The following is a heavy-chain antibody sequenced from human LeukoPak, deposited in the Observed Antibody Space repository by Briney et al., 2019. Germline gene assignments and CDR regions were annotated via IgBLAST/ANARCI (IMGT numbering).Heavy chain of an antibody. Sequence: GGSLRLSCAASGFTFSNAWMSWVRQAPGKGLEWVAVISYDGRNIHYPDSVKGRFTISRDISTDTLWLQMDSLRTEDTAVYYCAKGPLRGTAAAIDYWGQGTLVTVSS. CDR1: GFTFSNAW. V-gene: IGHV3-30*18. D-gene: IGHD2-2*01. CDR2: ISYDGRNI. J-gene: IGHJ4*02. CDR3: AKGPLRGTAAAIDY.